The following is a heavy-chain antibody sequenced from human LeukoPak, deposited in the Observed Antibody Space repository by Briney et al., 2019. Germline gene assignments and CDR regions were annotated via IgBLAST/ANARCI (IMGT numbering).Heavy chain of an antibody. CDR3: ARQGYYDSSGSLFDP. Sequence: GESLEISCQGSGYSFTTYWIGWVRQMPGKGLEWMGIISPDDSDIRYSPSFQGQVTISADKSISTAYLQWSSLKASDTATYYCARQGYYDSSGSLFDPWGQGTLVTVSS. V-gene: IGHV5-51*01. CDR2: ISPDDSDI. J-gene: IGHJ5*02. CDR1: GYSFTTYW. D-gene: IGHD3-22*01.